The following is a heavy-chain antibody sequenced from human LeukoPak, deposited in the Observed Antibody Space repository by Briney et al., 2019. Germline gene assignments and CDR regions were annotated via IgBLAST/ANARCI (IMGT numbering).Heavy chain of an antibody. CDR1: GYTFTSYG. V-gene: IGHV1-18*01. CDR2: ISAYNGNT. D-gene: IGHD3-22*01. CDR3: ARDREGYYYDSSGYYYGFDY. Sequence: ASVKVSCKASGYTFTSYGISWVRQAPGQGLEWMGWISAYNGNTNYAQKLQGRVTMTTDTSTSTAYMELRSLRSDDTAVYYCARDREGYYYDSSGYYYGFDYWGQGTLVTVSS. J-gene: IGHJ4*02.